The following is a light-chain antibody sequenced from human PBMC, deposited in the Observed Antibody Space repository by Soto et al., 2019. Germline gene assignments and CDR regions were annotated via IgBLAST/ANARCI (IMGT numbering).Light chain of an antibody. Sequence: DIQMTQSPSSLSASVGDRVTITCRASQSISSYLNWYQQKPGKAPKLLIYAASSLQSGVPSRFSGSGSGTDFTLTISSLEPEDSAVYYCQQRHMWPITFGQGTLLEVK. CDR3: QQRHMWPIT. CDR2: AAS. CDR1: QSISSY. V-gene: IGKV1-39*01. J-gene: IGKJ5*01.